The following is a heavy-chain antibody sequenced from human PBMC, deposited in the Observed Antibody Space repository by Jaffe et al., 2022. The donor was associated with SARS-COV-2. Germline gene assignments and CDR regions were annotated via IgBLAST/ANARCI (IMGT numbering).Heavy chain of an antibody. V-gene: IGHV4-39*01. J-gene: IGHJ6*02. CDR2: INYSGTT. D-gene: IGHD6-19*01. CDR1: GGSISTSTYY. Sequence: QLQLQESGPGLVKPSETLSLTCSVSGGSISTSTYYWAWIRQPPGKGLEWIGSINYSGTTYYNPSLKSRVTISVDTSKNQFSLKVNSVSAADTAMYYCARRPAGYGMDVWGQGNTVTVSS. CDR3: ARRPAGYGMDV.